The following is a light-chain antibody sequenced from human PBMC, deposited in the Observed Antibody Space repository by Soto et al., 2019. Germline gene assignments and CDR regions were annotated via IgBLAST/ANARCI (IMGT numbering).Light chain of an antibody. Sequence: EIVLTQSPATLSLSPGERATLSCRASQSVSSYLAWYQQKPGQAPRLLIYDASNRATGIPARFSGSGSGTEFPMTLRSVETEDFAVYYCQQRSNWPPITFGQVTRLEIK. CDR2: DAS. CDR3: QQRSNWPPIT. J-gene: IGKJ5*01. V-gene: IGKV3-11*01. CDR1: QSVSSY.